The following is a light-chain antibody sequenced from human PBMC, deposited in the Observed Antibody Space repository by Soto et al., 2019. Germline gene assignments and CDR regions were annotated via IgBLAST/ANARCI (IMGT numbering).Light chain of an antibody. CDR2: GAS. Sequence: LTQSPGTLSLSPGESATLSCTASHAITTNYLAWYQHKLGRPPRLLIAGASSRATGVPDRFSGSGSGTAFTLTISRLVPGYSATYYCQLYGASDLFTFGPGTKLEI. V-gene: IGKV3-20*01. CDR1: HAITTNY. J-gene: IGKJ2*01. CDR3: QLYGASDLFT.